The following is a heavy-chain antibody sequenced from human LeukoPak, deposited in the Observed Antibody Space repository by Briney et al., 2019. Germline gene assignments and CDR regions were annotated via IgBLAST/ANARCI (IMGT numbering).Heavy chain of an antibody. V-gene: IGHV3-30*03. J-gene: IGHJ4*02. CDR2: ISYDGSNK. CDR3: ASSRLTTVTTDY. Sequence: GGSLRLSCAASGFTFSSYSMNWVRQAPGKGLEWVAVISYDGSNKYYADSVKGRFTISRDNSKNTLYLQMNSLRAEDTAVYYCASSRLTTVTTDYWGQGTLVTVSS. D-gene: IGHD4-17*01. CDR1: GFTFSSYS.